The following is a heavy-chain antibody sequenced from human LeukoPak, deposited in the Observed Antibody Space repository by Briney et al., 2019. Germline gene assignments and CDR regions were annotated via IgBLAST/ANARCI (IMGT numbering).Heavy chain of an antibody. J-gene: IGHJ6*03. CDR1: GFTFSSYS. CDR2: ISSSSSYI. Sequence: GGSLRLACAASGFTFSSYSMNWVRQAPGKGLEWVSSISSSSSYIYYADSVKGRFTISRDNAKNSLYLQMNSLRAEDTAVYYCARSGWELLYYYYMDVWGKGTTVTVSS. V-gene: IGHV3-21*01. CDR3: ARSGWELLYYYYMDV. D-gene: IGHD1-26*01.